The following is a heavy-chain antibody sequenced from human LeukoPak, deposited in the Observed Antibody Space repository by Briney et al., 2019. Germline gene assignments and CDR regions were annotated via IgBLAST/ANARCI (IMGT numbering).Heavy chain of an antibody. J-gene: IGHJ5*02. CDR3: AKEISASGTIGNWFDP. V-gene: IGHV3-43*02. D-gene: IGHD3-10*01. Sequence: GGSLRLSCAGSGFTFDHYAMHGVRQAPGQGLEWVSLISGGGGGTYFADSVKGRFTISRDNSKNSLYLQMNSLRIEDTALYYCAKEISASGTIGNWFDPWGQGTLVTVFS. CDR2: ISGGGGGT. CDR1: GFTFDHYA.